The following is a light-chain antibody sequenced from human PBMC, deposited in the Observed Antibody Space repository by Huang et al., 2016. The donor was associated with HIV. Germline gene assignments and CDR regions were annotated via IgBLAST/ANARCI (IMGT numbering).Light chain of an antibody. CDR3: QQRSNWPLFT. CDR2: DTS. V-gene: IGKV3-11*01. CDR1: QSVRSS. Sequence: EIVLTQSPATLSLSPVERATLSCKASQSVRSSLSWYQQKPGQAPRLLIYDTSNRAPGIPARFSGSESGTDFTLTISSLEPEDFAVYYCQQRSNWPLFTFGPGTKVDIK. J-gene: IGKJ3*01.